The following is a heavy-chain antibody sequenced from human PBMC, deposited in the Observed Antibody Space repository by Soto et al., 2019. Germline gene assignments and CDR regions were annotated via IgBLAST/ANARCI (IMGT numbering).Heavy chain of an antibody. D-gene: IGHD2-2*01. V-gene: IGHV3-53*01. CDR3: ARDKCSSTSCYSAGYRDAFDI. CDR2: IYSGGST. Sequence: PGGSLRLSCAASGFTVSSNYMSWVRQAPGKGLEWVSVIYSGGSTYYADSVKGRFTISRDNSKNTLYLQMNSLRAEDTAVYYCARDKCSSTSCYSAGYRDAFDIWGQGTMVTVSS. J-gene: IGHJ3*02. CDR1: GFTVSSNY.